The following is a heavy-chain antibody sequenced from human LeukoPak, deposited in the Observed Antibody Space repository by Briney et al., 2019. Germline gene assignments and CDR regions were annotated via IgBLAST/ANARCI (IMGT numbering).Heavy chain of an antibody. Sequence: GGSLRLSCVASGFTFSSHHMNWVRQTPGKGLESVATIKPDGSEKYYVDSVKGRFTLSRDNAKSSLYLQMNSLRAEDTGVYFCARMSSYCDYWGQGTLVTVSS. V-gene: IGHV3-7*01. J-gene: IGHJ4*02. D-gene: IGHD2-2*01. CDR1: GFTFSSHH. CDR2: IKPDGSEK. CDR3: ARMSSYCDY.